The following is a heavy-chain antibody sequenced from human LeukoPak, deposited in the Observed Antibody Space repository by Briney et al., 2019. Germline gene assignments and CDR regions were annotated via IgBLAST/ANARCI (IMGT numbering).Heavy chain of an antibody. CDR3: ARGGSRTMFGLPSGDDAFDV. CDR2: VNPSGGGT. CDR1: GGTFSSYA. V-gene: IGHV1-2*02. D-gene: IGHD3-3*01. Sequence: ASVKVSCKASGGTFSSYAISWVRQAPGQGLQWMGWVNPSGGGTNDAREFQGRFTMTRDTSISAAYMELSNLSSDDTAVYYCARGGSRTMFGLPSGDDAFDVWGQGTWVTVSS. J-gene: IGHJ3*01.